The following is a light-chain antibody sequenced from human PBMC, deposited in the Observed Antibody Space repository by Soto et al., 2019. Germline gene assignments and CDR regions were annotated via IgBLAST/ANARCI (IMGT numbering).Light chain of an antibody. CDR2: DAS. CDR3: QQYNSYWGT. Sequence: QVTQSPSTLSASVGDIVTITCLASQSISNWLAWYQQKQGKAPKLLIYDASSLESGVPSRFSGSGSGTEFTLTISSLQPDDFATYYCQQYNSYWGTFGQGTKV. CDR1: QSISNW. V-gene: IGKV1-5*01. J-gene: IGKJ1*01.